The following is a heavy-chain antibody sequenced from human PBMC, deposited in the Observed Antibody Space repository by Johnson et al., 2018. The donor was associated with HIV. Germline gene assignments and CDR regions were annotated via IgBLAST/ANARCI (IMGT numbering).Heavy chain of an antibody. V-gene: IGHV3-30-3*01. CDR3: ARDHEAVPGAFDI. CDR1: AFTFSRHA. J-gene: IGHJ3*02. D-gene: IGHD1-1*01. Sequence: QMLLVESGGGVVQPERSLRLSCSASAFTFSRHAMHWVRQAPGKGPEWVACISYDGSNKYYADSVKGRFTISRDNSKNTLYLQMNSLRAEDTAVYYCARDHEAVPGAFDIWGQGTMVTVSS. CDR2: ISYDGSNK.